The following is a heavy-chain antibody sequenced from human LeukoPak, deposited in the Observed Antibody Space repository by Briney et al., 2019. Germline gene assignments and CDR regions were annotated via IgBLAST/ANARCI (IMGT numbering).Heavy chain of an antibody. CDR3: ARVQGHPPNGLDV. J-gene: IGHJ3*01. D-gene: IGHD2-8*01. Sequence: GGSLRLSCAASGFTFSSYWMHWVRQAPGKGLVWVSRINSDASSTSYADSVKGRFTISRDNAKSTLYLQMNSLRAEDTAVYYCARVQGHPPNGLDVWGQGTMVTVSS. V-gene: IGHV3-74*01. CDR1: GFTFSSYW. CDR2: INSDASST.